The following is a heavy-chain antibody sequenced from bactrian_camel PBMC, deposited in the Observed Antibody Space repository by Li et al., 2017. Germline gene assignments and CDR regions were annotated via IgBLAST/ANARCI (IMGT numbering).Heavy chain of an antibody. J-gene: IGHJ4*01. V-gene: IGHV3S42*01. CDR2: LWIGGATT. CDR1: EYTSRSNC. CDR3: GIQFNY. Sequence: VQLVESGGGSVQTGGSLKLSCSSSEYTSRSNCMGWFRQAPGKEREGVAVLWIGGATTSYADSVKGRFTISRDDAKNTLYLQMDYLKTEDTALYWCGIQFNYWGQGTQVTVS.